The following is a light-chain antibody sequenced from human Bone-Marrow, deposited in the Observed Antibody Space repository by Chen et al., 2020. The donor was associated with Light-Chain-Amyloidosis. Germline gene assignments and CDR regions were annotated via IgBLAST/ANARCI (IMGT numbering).Light chain of an antibody. V-gene: IGLV1-44*01. Sequence: QSVLTQPPSASGTPGQRVTISCSGGSSNIGSNAVSWYQQFPGTAPKLLIYTSNQRPSGVPDRVSGSKSGTSASLAIRELQSEDEAGYYCAAWDDSLNGWVFGGGTKLTVL. CDR1: SSNIGSNA. CDR2: TSN. CDR3: AAWDDSLNGWV. J-gene: IGLJ3*02.